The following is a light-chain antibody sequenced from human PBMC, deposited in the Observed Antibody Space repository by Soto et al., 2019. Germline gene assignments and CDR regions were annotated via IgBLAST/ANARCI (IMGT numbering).Light chain of an antibody. CDR3: CSYAGSSTYV. CDR1: SSDVGSYNL. Sequence: QSVLTQPASVSGSPGQSITISCTGTSSDVGSYNLVSWYQQHPGKAPKVMIYEVSKRPSGVPDRFSGSKSGNTASLTISGLHAEDEADYYCCSYAGSSTYVFGTGTKVTVL. J-gene: IGLJ1*01. CDR2: EVS. V-gene: IGLV2-23*02.